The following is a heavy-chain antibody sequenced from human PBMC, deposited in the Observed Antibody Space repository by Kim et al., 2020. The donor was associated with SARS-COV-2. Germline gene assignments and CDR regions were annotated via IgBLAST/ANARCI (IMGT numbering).Heavy chain of an antibody. CDR3: ARATYYYDSSGEGGYFDY. V-gene: IGHV4-39*01. CDR2: IYYSGST. Sequence: SETLSLTCTVSGGSISSSSYYWGWIRQPPGKGLEWIGSIYYSGSTYYNPSLKSRVTISVDTSKNQFSLKLSSVTAADTAVYYCARATYYYDSSGEGGYFDYWGQGTLVTVSS. CDR1: GGSISSSSYY. D-gene: IGHD3-22*01. J-gene: IGHJ4*02.